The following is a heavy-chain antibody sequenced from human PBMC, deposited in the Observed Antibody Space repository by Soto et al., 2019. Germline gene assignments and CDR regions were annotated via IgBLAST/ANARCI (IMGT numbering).Heavy chain of an antibody. D-gene: IGHD3-9*01. J-gene: IGHJ3*02. CDR3: ARRRKYYDILTGYPRGHGFDI. CDR1: GGSINSSDYY. Sequence: ASETLSLTCTVSGGSINSSDYYWGWIRQPPGKGLEWIGTFYYIGGTNYNPFLKSRVTISVDSSKNRFSLNLRSVTAADTAVYYCARRRKYYDILTGYPRGHGFDIWGQGTMVTVSS. CDR2: FYYIGGT. V-gene: IGHV4-39*01.